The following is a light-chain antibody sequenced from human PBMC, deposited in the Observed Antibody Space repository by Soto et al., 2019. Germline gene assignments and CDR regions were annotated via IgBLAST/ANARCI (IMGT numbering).Light chain of an antibody. V-gene: IGKV3-11*01. Sequence: EIVLTQSPATLSLSPGERATLSCRASQSVSSNLAWYQQKPGQAPRLLIYDASNMATGIPARFSGSGSGTDFTLTISGLEPEDFVVYYCQQRSNSFTFGQGTRLEIK. J-gene: IGKJ5*01. CDR2: DAS. CDR3: QQRSNSFT. CDR1: QSVSSN.